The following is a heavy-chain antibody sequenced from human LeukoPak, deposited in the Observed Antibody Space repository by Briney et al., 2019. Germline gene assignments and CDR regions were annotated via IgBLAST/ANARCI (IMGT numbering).Heavy chain of an antibody. CDR1: GGSISSGSYY. Sequence: PSQTLSLTCTVSGGSISSGSYYWSWIRQPAGKGLEWTGRIYTSGSTNYNPSLKSRVTISVDTSKNQFSLKLSSVTAADTAVYYCARGPTYCSSSSCLQGEWGQGTLVTVSS. CDR2: IYTSGST. V-gene: IGHV4-61*02. CDR3: ARGPTYCSSSSCLQGE. D-gene: IGHD2-15*01. J-gene: IGHJ4*02.